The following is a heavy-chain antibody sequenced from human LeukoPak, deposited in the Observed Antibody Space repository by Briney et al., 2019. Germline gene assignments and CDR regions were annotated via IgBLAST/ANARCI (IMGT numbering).Heavy chain of an antibody. CDR2: IYSGGST. CDR1: GFTVSSNY. CDR3: ASSASLVCLDY. J-gene: IGHJ4*02. Sequence: PGGSLRLSCAASGFTVSSNYMSWVRQAPGKGLEWVSVIYSGGSTYYASSVKGRFTISRDNSKNMLFLQMNSLRAEDTAVYFCASSASLVCLDYWGQGTLVTVSS. D-gene: IGHD2-2*01. V-gene: IGHV3-53*01.